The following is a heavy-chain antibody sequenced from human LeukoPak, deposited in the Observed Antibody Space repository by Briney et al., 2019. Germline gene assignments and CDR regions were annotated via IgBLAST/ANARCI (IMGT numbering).Heavy chain of an antibody. J-gene: IGHJ5*02. CDR2: IYYSGST. Sequence: PSETLSLTCTVSGGSISSYYWSWIRQPPGKGLEWIGYIYYSGSTNYNPSLKSRVTISVDTSKHHFSLKLSSVTAADTAVYYCARDRVRRGWFDPWGQGTLVTVSS. CDR1: GGSISSYY. V-gene: IGHV4-59*01. CDR3: ARDRVRRGWFDP.